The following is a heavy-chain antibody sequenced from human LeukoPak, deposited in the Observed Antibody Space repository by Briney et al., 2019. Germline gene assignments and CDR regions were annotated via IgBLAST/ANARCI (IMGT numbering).Heavy chain of an antibody. Sequence: SETLSLTCTVSGGSISSYYWSWIRQPPGKGLEWIGYIYYSGSTNYNPSLKSRVTISVDTSKNQFSLKLSSVTAADTAVYYCARQKGEWLRFSFFDYWGQGTLVTVSS. D-gene: IGHD5-12*01. CDR2: IYYSGST. CDR1: GGSISSYY. J-gene: IGHJ4*02. CDR3: ARQKGEWLRFSFFDY. V-gene: IGHV4-59*08.